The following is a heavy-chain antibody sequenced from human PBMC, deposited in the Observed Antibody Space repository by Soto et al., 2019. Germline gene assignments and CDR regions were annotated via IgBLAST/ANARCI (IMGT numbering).Heavy chain of an antibody. CDR2: IYYSGST. V-gene: IGHV4-59*01. CDR1: GGSISSYY. D-gene: IGHD6-19*01. CDR3: ASGWLQGSGSYPFDY. Sequence: SETLSLTCTVSGGSISSYYWSWIRQPPGKGLEWIGYIYYSGSTNYNPSLKSRVTISVDTSKNQFSLKLSSVTAADTAVYYCASGWLQGSGSYPFDYWGQGTLVTVSS. J-gene: IGHJ4*02.